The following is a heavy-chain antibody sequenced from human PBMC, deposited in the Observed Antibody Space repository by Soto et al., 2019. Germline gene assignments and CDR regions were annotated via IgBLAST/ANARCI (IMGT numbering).Heavy chain of an antibody. CDR3: ARLPLWGYCRGGSCYRGAFDY. D-gene: IGHD2-15*01. CDR2: IYYSGST. V-gene: IGHV4-59*08. J-gene: IGHJ4*02. Sequence: PSETLSLTCTVSGGSISSYYWSWIRQPPGKGLERIGYIYYSGSTNYNPSLKSRVTISVDTSKNQFSLKLSSVTAADTAVYYCARLPLWGYCRGGSCYRGAFDYWGQGTLVTVSS. CDR1: GGSISSYY.